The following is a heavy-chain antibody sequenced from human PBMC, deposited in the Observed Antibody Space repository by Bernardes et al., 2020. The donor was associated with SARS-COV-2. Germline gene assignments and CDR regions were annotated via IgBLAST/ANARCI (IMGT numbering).Heavy chain of an antibody. Sequence: GGSLRLSRAASGFTFPNYWMDWVRQAPGKGLVWVSRLNSDETELSYADSVKGRFTISRDNANNILYLQMNNLRPEDTAVYFCARDGYSREGHNQAYDLWGQGTMVTVSS. CDR2: LNSDETEL. D-gene: IGHD5-18*01. J-gene: IGHJ3*01. V-gene: IGHV3-74*01. CDR3: ARDGYSREGHNQAYDL. CDR1: GFTFPNYW.